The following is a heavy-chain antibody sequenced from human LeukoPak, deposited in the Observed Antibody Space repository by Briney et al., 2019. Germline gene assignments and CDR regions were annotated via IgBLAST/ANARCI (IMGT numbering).Heavy chain of an antibody. V-gene: IGHV4-61*09. J-gene: IGHJ4*02. Sequence: SQTLSLTCTVSGHSMTTGSYYWSWIRKPAGKGLEWIGYIYYTGSTNYNPSLKSRVTMSVDTSKNQFSLSLNSVTPEDTAVYYCARNLIPEQLVVNFWGQGTLVTVSS. D-gene: IGHD6-13*01. CDR2: IYYTGST. CDR3: ARNLIPEQLVVNF. CDR1: GHSMTTGSYY.